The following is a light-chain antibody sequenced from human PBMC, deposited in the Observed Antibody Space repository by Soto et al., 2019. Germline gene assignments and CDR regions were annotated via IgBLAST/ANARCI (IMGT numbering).Light chain of an antibody. Sequence: EIVMTQSPATLSVSPGESATLSCRASQSISSSLAWYQQRPGQPPRLLIYGASTRATGIPARFSGSGSGTEFTLTISSLQSEDFAVYYCQQYYNWPPLTFGGGTKVEI. CDR2: GAS. CDR1: QSISSS. J-gene: IGKJ4*01. V-gene: IGKV3-15*01. CDR3: QQYYNWPPLT.